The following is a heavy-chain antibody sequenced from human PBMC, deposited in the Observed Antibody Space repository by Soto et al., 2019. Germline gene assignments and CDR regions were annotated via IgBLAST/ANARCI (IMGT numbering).Heavy chain of an antibody. V-gene: IGHV3-15*07. D-gene: IGHD2-15*01. CDR1: GFTFSNAW. CDR3: TTDFFCSGGSCYRIDY. J-gene: IGHJ4*02. CDR2: IKSKTHGGTT. Sequence: EVQLVESGGGLVKPGESLRLSCAASGFTFSNAWMNWVRQAPGKGLEWVGRIKSKTHGGTTGYAAPVKGRFTISRDDSKNTLYLQMNSLKTEDTAVYYCTTDFFCSGGSCYRIDYWGQGALVTVSS.